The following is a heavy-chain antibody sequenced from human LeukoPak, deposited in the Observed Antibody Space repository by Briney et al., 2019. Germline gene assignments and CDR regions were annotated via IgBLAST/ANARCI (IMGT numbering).Heavy chain of an antibody. CDR2: ISWNSGSI. J-gene: IGHJ5*02. Sequence: GGSLRLSCAASGLTFDNYAMHWVRQAPGKGLEWVSGISWNSGSIGYADSVKGRFTISRDNAKNSLYLQMNSLRAEDTALYYCARSWVNGYNFPWFDPWGQGTLVTVSS. CDR1: GLTFDNYA. CDR3: ARSWVNGYNFPWFDP. V-gene: IGHV3-9*01. D-gene: IGHD5-24*01.